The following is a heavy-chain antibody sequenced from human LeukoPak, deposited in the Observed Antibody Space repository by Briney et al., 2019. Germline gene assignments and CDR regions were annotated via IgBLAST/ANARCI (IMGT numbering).Heavy chain of an antibody. V-gene: IGHV3-21*01. CDR3: ARDLGGSSPGFDH. CDR1: GFTFSSYS. D-gene: IGHD1-26*01. J-gene: IGHJ4*02. Sequence: GGSLRLSCAASGFTFSSYSMNWVRQAPGKGLEWVSSISSSSYIYYADSVKGRFTISRDNAKNSLYLQMYSLRAEDTAVYYCARDLGGSSPGFDHWGQGTLVIVSS. CDR2: ISSSSYI.